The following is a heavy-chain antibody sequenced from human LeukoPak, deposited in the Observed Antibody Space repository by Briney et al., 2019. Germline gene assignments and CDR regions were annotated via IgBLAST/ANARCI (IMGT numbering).Heavy chain of an antibody. CDR1: GGSFTNCP. CDR2: IIPMFGST. D-gene: IGHD6-13*01. CDR3: ARVTGYVMEDYFDY. Sequence: GASVKVSCKASGGSFTNCPFHWVRQAPGQGLEWMGGIIPMFGSTDYAQKFQGRLTITADESTTTAYLELSSLRSEDTAVYYCARVTGYVMEDYFDYWGQGTLVTVSS. V-gene: IGHV1-69*13. J-gene: IGHJ4*02.